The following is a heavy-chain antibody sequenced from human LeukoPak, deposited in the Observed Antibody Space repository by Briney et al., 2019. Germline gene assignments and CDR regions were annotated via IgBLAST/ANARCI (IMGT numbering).Heavy chain of an antibody. CDR1: GFTVSSNH. CDR3: ARDDVLSLGISFDL. V-gene: IGHV3-53*01. J-gene: IGHJ2*01. CDR2: FYIDGST. Sequence: GGSLRLSCAASGFTVSSNHMSWVRQAPGKGLEWVSVFYIDGSTYYADSVKGRFTISRDNSKNTLYLQMNSLRAEDTAVYYCARDDVLSLGISFDLWGRGTLVTVSS. D-gene: IGHD3-10*02.